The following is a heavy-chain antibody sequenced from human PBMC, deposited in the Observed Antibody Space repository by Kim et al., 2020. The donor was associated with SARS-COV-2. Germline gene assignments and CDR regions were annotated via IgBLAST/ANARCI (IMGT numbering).Heavy chain of an antibody. D-gene: IGHD3-16*01. CDR2: ISGSGGST. CDR1: GFTFSSYA. Sequence: GGSLRLSCAASGFTFSSYAMSWVRQAPGKGLEWVSAISGSGGSTYYADSVKGRFTISRDNSKNTLYLQMNSLRAEDTAVYYCAIWNAGGSYFDYWGQGTLVTVSS. CDR3: AIWNAGGSYFDY. J-gene: IGHJ4*02. V-gene: IGHV3-23*01.